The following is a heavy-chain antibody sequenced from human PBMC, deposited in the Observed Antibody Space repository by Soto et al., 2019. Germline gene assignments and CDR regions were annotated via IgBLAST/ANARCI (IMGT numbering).Heavy chain of an antibody. CDR1: GGSISSGGYS. J-gene: IGHJ6*02. CDR3: ARAVDGDYYYYGMDV. Sequence: PSETLSLTCAVSGGSISSGGYSWSWIRQPPGKGLEWIGYIYHSGSTYYNPSLKSRVTISVDRSKNQFSLKLSSVTAADTAVYYCARAVDGDYYYYGMDVWGQGTTVTVSS. CDR2: IYHSGST. V-gene: IGHV4-30-2*01. D-gene: IGHD4-17*01.